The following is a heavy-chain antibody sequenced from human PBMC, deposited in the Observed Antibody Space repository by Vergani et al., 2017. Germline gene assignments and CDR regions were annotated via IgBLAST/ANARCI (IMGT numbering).Heavy chain of an antibody. CDR1: GDSFNSSTYY. D-gene: IGHD3-22*01. CDR2: VYYTGST. J-gene: IGHJ4*02. CDR3: ASNGYYCLDY. Sequence: QLQLQESGPGLVKPSETLSLTCTVSGDSFNSSTYYWGWIRQTPEKGLEWIGSVYYTGSTYYNPSLKSRVTISVDKSKNQFSLKLSSVTAADTAVYYCASNGYYCLDYWGRGTLVTVSS. V-gene: IGHV4-39*07.